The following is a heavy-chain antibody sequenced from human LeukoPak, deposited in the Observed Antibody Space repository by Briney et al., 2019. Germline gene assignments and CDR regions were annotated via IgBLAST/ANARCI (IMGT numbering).Heavy chain of an antibody. D-gene: IGHD3-16*01. CDR1: GYTFTGYY. J-gene: IGHJ3*02. Sequence: ASVKVSCKASGYTFTGYYMHWVRQAPGQGLEWMGWINPNSGGTNYAQKFQGRATMTRDTSISTAYMELSRLRSDDTAVYYCARAVRGGMTDAFDIWGQGTMVTVSS. CDR2: INPNSGGT. CDR3: ARAVRGGMTDAFDI. V-gene: IGHV1-2*02.